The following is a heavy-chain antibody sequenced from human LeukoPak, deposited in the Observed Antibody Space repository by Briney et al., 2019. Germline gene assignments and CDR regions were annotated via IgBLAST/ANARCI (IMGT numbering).Heavy chain of an antibody. CDR2: ISWNSGTI. Sequence: PEGSLRLSCAASGFSFDDYAMHWVRQAPGKGLEWVSGISWNSGTIVYAASVKGRFTISRDNAKNSLYLQMNSLRAEDTALYYCVKVRIVGAPTDYFDYWGQGTLVTVSS. D-gene: IGHD1-26*01. CDR3: VKVRIVGAPTDYFDY. V-gene: IGHV3-9*01. CDR1: GFSFDDYA. J-gene: IGHJ4*02.